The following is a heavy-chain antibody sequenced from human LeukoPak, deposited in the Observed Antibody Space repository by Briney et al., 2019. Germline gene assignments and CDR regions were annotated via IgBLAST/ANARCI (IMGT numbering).Heavy chain of an antibody. J-gene: IGHJ6*02. V-gene: IGHV4-34*01. CDR3: ASYGMDV. CDR1: GGSFSGYY. CDR2: INHSGST. Sequence: SETLSLTCAVYGGSFSGYYWSWIRQPPGKGLEWIGEINHSGSTNYNPSLKSRVTISVDTSKNQFSLRLSSVTAADTAVYYCASYGMDVWGQGTTVTVSS.